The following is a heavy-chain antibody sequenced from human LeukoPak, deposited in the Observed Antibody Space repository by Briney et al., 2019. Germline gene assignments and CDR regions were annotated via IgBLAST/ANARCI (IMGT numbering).Heavy chain of an antibody. CDR1: GYKFSDYY. V-gene: IGHV5-51*01. CDR2: IYPGDSDL. Sequence: GESLKISCKTSGYKFSDYYIGWVRQRPGKGLEWMGIIYPGDSDLRYSPSFQGQVTISADKSIRTAYLHWSSLEASDTAMYYCARGWNWYFDLWGRGTLLTVSS. CDR3: ARGWNWYFDL. D-gene: IGHD3-10*01. J-gene: IGHJ2*01.